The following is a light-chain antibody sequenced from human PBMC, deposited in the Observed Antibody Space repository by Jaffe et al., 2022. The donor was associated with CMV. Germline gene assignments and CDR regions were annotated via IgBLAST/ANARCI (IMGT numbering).Light chain of an antibody. J-gene: IGKJ4*02. V-gene: IGKV1-39*01. CDR3: QQSFFIPRT. CDR1: ETIDMY. CDR2: HIS. Sequence: DVHMTQSPSSLSASVGDRVTITCRASETIDMYLNWYQQKPGKAPKLLIYHISSLQTGVPSRFSGSGSGTDFTLTISSLHPDDFATYYCQQSFFIPRTFGRGTRVEIK.